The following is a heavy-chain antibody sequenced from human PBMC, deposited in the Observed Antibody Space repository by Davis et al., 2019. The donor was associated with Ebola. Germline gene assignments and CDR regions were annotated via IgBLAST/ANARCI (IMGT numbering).Heavy chain of an antibody. V-gene: IGHV3-7*03. J-gene: IGHJ5*02. CDR1: GFTFSGYA. Sequence: GGSLRLSCVASGFTFSGYAMHWVRQAPGKGLEWVANIKQDGSEKNYVDSVRGRFTISRDNSKNTLYLQMNSLRAEDTAVYYCANWVLVGPTTWGQGTLVTVSS. D-gene: IGHD1-26*01. CDR2: IKQDGSEK. CDR3: ANWVLVGPTT.